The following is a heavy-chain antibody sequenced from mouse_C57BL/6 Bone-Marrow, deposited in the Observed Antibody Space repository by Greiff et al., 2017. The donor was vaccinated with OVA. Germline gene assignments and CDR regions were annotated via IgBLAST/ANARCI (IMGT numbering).Heavy chain of an antibody. J-gene: IGHJ4*01. CDR3: ARSRGHYAMDY. CDR2: IYPRSGNT. Sequence: VQLQQSGAELARPGASVKLSCKASGYTFTSYGISWVKQRTGQGLEWIGEIYPRSGNTYYNEKFKGKATLTADKSSSTAYMELRSLTSEDSAVYFCARSRGHYAMDYWGQGTSVTVSS. CDR1: GYTFTSYG. V-gene: IGHV1-81*01.